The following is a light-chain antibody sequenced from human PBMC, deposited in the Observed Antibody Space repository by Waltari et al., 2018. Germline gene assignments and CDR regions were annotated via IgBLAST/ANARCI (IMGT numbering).Light chain of an antibody. Sequence: DIVMTQSPDSLAVSLGERATINSRPSQSVLSSSTNRNYFPWYHHKPGQPPKLLIYWASTRESGVPDRFSGSGSGTDFTLTISSLQAEDVAVYYCQHYYSIPYTFGQGTKLQIK. CDR1: QSVLSSSTNRNY. CDR3: QHYYSIPYT. CDR2: WAS. V-gene: IGKV4-1*01. J-gene: IGKJ2*01.